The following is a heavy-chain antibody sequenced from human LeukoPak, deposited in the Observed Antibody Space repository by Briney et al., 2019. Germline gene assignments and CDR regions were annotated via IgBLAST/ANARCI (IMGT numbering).Heavy chain of an antibody. CDR2: INWNDGST. J-gene: IGHJ4*02. V-gene: IGHV3-20*04. Sequence: PPGGNLRLSCAASGFTFADYGMSWVPRGPGKGLEGVSGINWNDGSTGYADSVKGRFTISRDNAKTSLYLQMNSLRDEDTALYYCARDNSGYDGGIFCEYWGQGTVVRVFS. D-gene: IGHD5-12*01. CDR3: ARDNSGYDGGIFCEY. CDR1: GFTFADYG.